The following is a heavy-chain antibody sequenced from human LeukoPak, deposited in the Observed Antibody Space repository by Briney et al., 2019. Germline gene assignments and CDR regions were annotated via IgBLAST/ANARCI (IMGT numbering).Heavy chain of an antibody. V-gene: IGHV4-39*07. CDR3: ATGIRGFWYYFDY. D-gene: IGHD6-13*01. J-gene: IGHJ4*02. Sequence: TSETLSLTCTVSGGSITSSSYYWAWIRQPPGKELEWIATIYYYGSTYNNPSLKSRVTISIDTSKNQFSLNLNSVPAADTAVYYCATGIRGFWYYFDYWGQGALVTVSS. CDR2: IYYYGST. CDR1: GGSITSSSYY.